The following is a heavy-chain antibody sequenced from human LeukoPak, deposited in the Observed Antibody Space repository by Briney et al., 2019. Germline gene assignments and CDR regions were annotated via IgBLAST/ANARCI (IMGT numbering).Heavy chain of an antibody. Sequence: GGSLRLSCAASGFTFDDYGMSWVRQAPGKGLEWVSGIYWNGGSTGYADSVKGRFTISRDNAKNSLYLQMNSLRAEDTALYYCARAPYYYDSSGYSPSDYWGQGTLVTVSS. V-gene: IGHV3-20*04. D-gene: IGHD3-22*01. CDR1: GFTFDDYG. J-gene: IGHJ4*02. CDR2: IYWNGGST. CDR3: ARAPYYYDSSGYSPSDY.